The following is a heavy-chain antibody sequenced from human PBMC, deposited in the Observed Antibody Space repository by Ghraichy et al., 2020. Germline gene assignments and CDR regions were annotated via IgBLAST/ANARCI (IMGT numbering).Heavy chain of an antibody. CDR2: ISSSSSYI. J-gene: IGHJ6*02. D-gene: IGHD3-22*01. V-gene: IGHV3-21*01. Sequence: GGSLRLSCAASGFTFSSYSMNWVRQAPGKGLEWVSSISSSSSYIYYADSVKGRFTISRDNAKNSLYLQMNSLRAEDTAVYYCARDGDREYYDSSGYFYYYYGMDVWGQGTTVTVSS. CDR1: GFTFSSYS. CDR3: ARDGDREYYDSSGYFYYYYGMDV.